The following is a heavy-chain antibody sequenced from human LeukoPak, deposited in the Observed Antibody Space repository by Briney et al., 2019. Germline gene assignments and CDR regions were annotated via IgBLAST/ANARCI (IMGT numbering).Heavy chain of an antibody. D-gene: IGHD2-2*02. V-gene: IGHV3-23*01. CDR2: ISGSGGST. CDR1: GFTFSSYA. J-gene: IGHJ4*02. CDR3: ANGQYQLLYCFDY. Sequence: GGSLRLSCAASGFTFSSYAMSWVRQAPGKGLEWVSAISGSGGSTYYADSVKGRFTISRDNSKNTLYLQMNSLRAEDTAVYYCANGQYQLLYCFDYWGQGTLVTVSS.